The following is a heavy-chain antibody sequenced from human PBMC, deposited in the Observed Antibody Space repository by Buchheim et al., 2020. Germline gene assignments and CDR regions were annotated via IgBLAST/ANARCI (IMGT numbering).Heavy chain of an antibody. V-gene: IGHV3-30*18. CDR2: ISYDGNKK. CDR3: AKDRDSYLYLREFDY. D-gene: IGHD2-2*02. Sequence: QVQLVESGGGVVQTGRSLRLSCAASGFTFSSYGMHWVRQAPGKGLEWVALISYDGNKKYFADSVKGRFTISRDNSKNMLYLQMNSLKTEDTAIYYCAKDRDSYLYLREFDYWGQGTL. CDR1: GFTFSSYG. J-gene: IGHJ4*02.